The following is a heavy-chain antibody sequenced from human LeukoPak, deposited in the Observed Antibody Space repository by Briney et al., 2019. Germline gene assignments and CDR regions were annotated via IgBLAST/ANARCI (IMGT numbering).Heavy chain of an antibody. CDR1: GGSISNYY. J-gene: IGHJ3*01. V-gene: IGHV4-59*12. D-gene: IGHD3-9*01. CDR2: IYYSGST. Sequence: SETLSLTCTVSGGSISNYYWSWIRQPPGKGLEWIGYIYYSGSTSYNPSLKSRLTISLDTSKNQFSLKLSSVTAADTAVYYCARDSHYDILTGSLDAFDVWGQGTMVTVSS. CDR3: ARDSHYDILTGSLDAFDV.